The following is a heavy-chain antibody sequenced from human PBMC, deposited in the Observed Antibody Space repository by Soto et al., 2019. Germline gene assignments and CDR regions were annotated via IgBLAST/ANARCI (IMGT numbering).Heavy chain of an antibody. CDR2: INHSGST. CDR3: ARDRRYYDILTGYDYDY. Sequence: SETLSLTCAVYGGSFSGYYWSWIRQPPGKGLEWIGEINHSGSTNYNPSLKSRVTISVDTSKNQFSLKLSSVTAADTAVYYCARDRRYYDILTGYDYDYWGQGTLVTVSS. V-gene: IGHV4-34*01. D-gene: IGHD3-9*01. J-gene: IGHJ4*02. CDR1: GGSFSGYY.